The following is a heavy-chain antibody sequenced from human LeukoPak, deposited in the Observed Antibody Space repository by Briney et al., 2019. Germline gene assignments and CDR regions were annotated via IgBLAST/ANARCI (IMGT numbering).Heavy chain of an antibody. CDR3: AREAYCSGGSCYLYYYYGMDV. D-gene: IGHD2-15*01. Sequence: GGSLRLSCAASGFTFSSYAMSWVRQAPGKGLEWVANIKQDGSEKYYVDSVKGRFTISRDNAKNSQYLQMNSLRAEDTAVYYCAREAYCSGGSCYLYYYYGMDVWGQGTTVTVSS. V-gene: IGHV3-7*01. CDR1: GFTFSSYA. J-gene: IGHJ6*02. CDR2: IKQDGSEK.